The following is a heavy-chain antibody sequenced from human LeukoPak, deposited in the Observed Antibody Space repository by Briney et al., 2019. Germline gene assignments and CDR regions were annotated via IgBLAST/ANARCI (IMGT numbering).Heavy chain of an antibody. CDR2: IYHSGST. CDR1: GYSISSGYY. V-gene: IGHV4-38-2*02. D-gene: IGHD6-6*01. Sequence: PSETLSLTCTVSGYSISSGYYWGWIRQPPGKGLEWIGSIYHSGSTYYNPSLKSRVTISVDTSKNQFSLKLSSVTAADTAVYYCAREHSSSGGVDYWGQGTLVTVSS. CDR3: AREHSSSGGVDY. J-gene: IGHJ4*02.